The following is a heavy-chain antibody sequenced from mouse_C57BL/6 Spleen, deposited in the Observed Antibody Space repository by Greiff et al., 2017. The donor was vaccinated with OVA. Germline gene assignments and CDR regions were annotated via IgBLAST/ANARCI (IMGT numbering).Heavy chain of an antibody. D-gene: IGHD2-4*01. CDR2: IDPSDSYT. CDR3: ARSYYDYDGY. J-gene: IGHJ2*01. Sequence: VQLQQPGAELVKPGASVKLSCKASGYTFTSYWMQWVKQRPGQGLEWIGEIDPSDSYTNYNQKFKGKATLTVDTSSSTAYMQLSSLTSEDSAVYYCARSYYDYDGYWGQGTTLTVSS. CDR1: GYTFTSYW. V-gene: IGHV1-50*01.